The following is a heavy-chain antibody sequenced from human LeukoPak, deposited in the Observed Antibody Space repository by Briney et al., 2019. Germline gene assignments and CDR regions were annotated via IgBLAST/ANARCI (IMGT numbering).Heavy chain of an antibody. J-gene: IGHJ5*02. V-gene: IGHV5-51*01. CDR3: ARRYNWNAFDP. Sequence: HGASLQISCKGSGSIFTSYWIGWVRQLPGKGLEWMGIIYPGDSDTRYSPSFQGQVTISADKSISTAYLQWSSLKASDTAMYYCARRYNWNAFDPWGQGTLVTVSS. D-gene: IGHD1-1*01. CDR2: IYPGDSDT. CDR1: GSIFTSYW.